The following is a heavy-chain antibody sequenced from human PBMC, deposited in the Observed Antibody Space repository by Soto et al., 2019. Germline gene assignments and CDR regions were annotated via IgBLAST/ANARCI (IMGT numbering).Heavy chain of an antibody. Sequence: PSETLSLTCAAYGGSFSGYYCSWIRQPPGKGLEENGENNHSENNNANPFQKSLITISVDTSNNQFSLKLSFVTAAEAVVYYFARGVCSSASGLRYYYGMDVWGQGTTVTVSS. CDR2: NNHSENN. V-gene: IGHV4-34*01. J-gene: IGHJ6*02. CDR1: GGSFSGYY. CDR3: ARGVCSSASGLRYYYGMDV. D-gene: IGHD6-6*01.